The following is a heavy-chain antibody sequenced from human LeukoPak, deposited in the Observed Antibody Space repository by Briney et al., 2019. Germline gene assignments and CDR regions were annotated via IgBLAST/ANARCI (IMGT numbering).Heavy chain of an antibody. D-gene: IGHD5-18*01. V-gene: IGHV3-33*01. CDR2: IWHDGSNK. J-gene: IGHJ4*02. Sequence: GGSLRLSCAASGFTFSTHVIHWVRQAPGKGLEWVALIWHDGSNKYYGDSVKDRFTISRDNSKNTLYLQMDSLRDEDTAVYYCARDRGYTYGHPLDFWGQGTLVTVSS. CDR1: GFTFSTHV. CDR3: ARDRGYTYGHPLDF.